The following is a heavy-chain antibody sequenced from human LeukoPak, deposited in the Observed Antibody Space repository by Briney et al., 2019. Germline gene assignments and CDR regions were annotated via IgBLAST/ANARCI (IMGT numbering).Heavy chain of an antibody. CDR3: AKDSDYGPDGGFHFYFYGMDV. Sequence: GGSLRLSCAASGFTFSRNGMHWVRQAPGKGLGWVAVISNDGSNKYYADSVKGRFTISRDNSKNTLYLQMNSLRVEDTAVYYCAKDSDYGPDGGFHFYFYGMDVWGQGTTVTVSS. J-gene: IGHJ6*02. CDR1: GFTFSRNG. CDR2: ISNDGSNK. D-gene: IGHD4-17*01. V-gene: IGHV3-30*18.